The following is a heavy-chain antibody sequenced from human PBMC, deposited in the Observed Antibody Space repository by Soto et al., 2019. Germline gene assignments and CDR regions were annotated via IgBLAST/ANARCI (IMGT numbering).Heavy chain of an antibody. J-gene: IGHJ4*02. D-gene: IGHD2-8*01. V-gene: IGHV3-23*01. Sequence: HPGGSLRLSCAASGFTFSSYAMSWVRQAPGKGLEWVSAISGSGGSTYYADSVKGRFTISRDNSKNTLYLQMNSLRAEDTAVYYCANLKNPDIVLMVYAIDYWGQGTLVTVSS. CDR3: ANLKNPDIVLMVYAIDY. CDR1: GFTFSSYA. CDR2: ISGSGGST.